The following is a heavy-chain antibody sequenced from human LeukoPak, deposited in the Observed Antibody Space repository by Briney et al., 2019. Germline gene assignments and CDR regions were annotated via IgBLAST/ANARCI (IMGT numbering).Heavy chain of an antibody. Sequence: ASVKVSCKASGYTFTSYGISWVRQAPGQGLEWMGWISAYNGNTNYAQKLQGRVTMTTDTSTSTAYMELRSLRSDDTAVYYCARDLSAYCGGDCYSGDYWGQGTLVTVSS. CDR1: GYTFTSYG. J-gene: IGHJ4*02. CDR3: ARDLSAYCGGDCYSGDY. CDR2: ISAYNGNT. V-gene: IGHV1-18*01. D-gene: IGHD2-21*02.